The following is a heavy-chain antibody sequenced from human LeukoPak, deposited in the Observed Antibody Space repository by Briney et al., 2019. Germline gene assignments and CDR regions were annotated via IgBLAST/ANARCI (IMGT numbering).Heavy chain of an antibody. CDR3: ANRDGYLPYNFDY. V-gene: IGHV3-23*01. D-gene: IGHD5-24*01. J-gene: IGHJ4*02. CDR2: ISGSGGST. CDR1: GFTFSSYA. Sequence: GGSLRLSCAASGFTFSSYAMSWVRQAPGKGLEWVSAISGSGGSTYYADSVKGRFTISRDNSKNTLYLQMNSLRAEDTAVYYCANRDGYLPYNFDYRGQGTLVTVSS.